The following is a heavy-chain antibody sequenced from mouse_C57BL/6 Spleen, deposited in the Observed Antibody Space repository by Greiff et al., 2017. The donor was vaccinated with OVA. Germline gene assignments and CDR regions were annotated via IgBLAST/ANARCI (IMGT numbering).Heavy chain of an antibody. CDR1: GFTFSDYY. CDR3: ARDWDGGLLDY. Sequence: EVKLMESEGGLVQPGSSMKLSCTASGFTFSDYYMAWVRQVPEKGLEWVANINYDGSSTYYLDSLKSRFIISRDNAKNILYLQMSSLKSEDTATYYCARDWDGGLLDYWGQGTTLTVSS. D-gene: IGHD4-1*01. J-gene: IGHJ2*01. V-gene: IGHV5-16*01. CDR2: INYDGSST.